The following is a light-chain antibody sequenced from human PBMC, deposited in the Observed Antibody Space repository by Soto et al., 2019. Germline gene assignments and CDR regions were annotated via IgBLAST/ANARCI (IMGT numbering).Light chain of an antibody. CDR3: QQRSNWPLT. CDR1: QSISYF. J-gene: IGKJ3*01. CDR2: DAS. Sequence: EIVLTQSPATLSLSPGERATLSCRASQSISYFLPWYQQNPGQAPRLLIYDASKRAPGIPARFSGSGSGTDFTLTIRSLEPEDFAVYSCQQRSNWPLTFGPGTKVDIK. V-gene: IGKV3-11*01.